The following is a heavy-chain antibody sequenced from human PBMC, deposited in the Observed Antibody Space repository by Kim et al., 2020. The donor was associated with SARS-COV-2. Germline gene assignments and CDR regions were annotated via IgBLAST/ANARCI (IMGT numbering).Heavy chain of an antibody. D-gene: IGHD3-16*01. Sequence: GGSLRLSFAASGFTFTSYAMTWVRQPPGKGLEWISSVSGGSHTTYFAESVKGRFTISRDNTKNTLYLQMNSLRAEDTAIYYCAKEGGLHLGEFSYPLNWFDSWGQGTLVTVSS. CDR3: AKEGGLHLGEFSYPLNWFDS. J-gene: IGHJ5*01. CDR2: VSGGSHTT. CDR1: GFTFTSYA. V-gene: IGHV3-23*01.